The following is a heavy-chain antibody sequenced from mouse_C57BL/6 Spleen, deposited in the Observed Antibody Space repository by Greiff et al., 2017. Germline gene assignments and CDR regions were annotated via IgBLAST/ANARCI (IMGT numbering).Heavy chain of an antibody. V-gene: IGHV5-4*03. CDR2: ISDGGSYT. CDR1: GFTFSSYA. Sequence: EVTLVESGGGLVKPGGSLKLSCAASGFTFSSYAMSWVRQTPEKRLEWVATISDGGSYTYYPDNVKGRFTISRDNAKNNLYLQMSHLKSEDTAMSYFARGAGYSSSVGYFDVWGPGTTRTVSS. D-gene: IGHD1-1*01. CDR3: ARGAGYSSSVGYFDV. J-gene: IGHJ1*01.